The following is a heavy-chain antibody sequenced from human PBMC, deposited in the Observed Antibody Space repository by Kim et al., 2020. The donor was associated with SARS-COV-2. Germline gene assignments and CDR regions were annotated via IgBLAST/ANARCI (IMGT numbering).Heavy chain of an antibody. CDR1: GGSFSGFH. Sequence: SETLSLTCAVYGGSFSGFHWSWIRQPPGKGLEWIGEINHSGTVNHTPSLKSRVTISIDTSKNQFSLKLTSVTAADTGFYYCARGRAGVVPAPVLWLGPYCAYFTMDVWGHGNTVIVSS. V-gene: IGHV4-34*01. J-gene: IGHJ6*02. CDR3: ARGRAGVVPAPVLWLGPYCAYFTMDV. CDR2: INHSGTV. D-gene: IGHD2-2*02.